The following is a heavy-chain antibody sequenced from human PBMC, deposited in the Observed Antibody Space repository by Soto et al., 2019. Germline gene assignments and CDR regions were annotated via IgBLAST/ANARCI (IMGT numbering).Heavy chain of an antibody. V-gene: IGHV4-34*01. Sequence: PSETLSLTCAVYSGSFSGYYWSWFSQPPGKGLEWIGEINHSGSTNYNPSLKSRVTISVDTSKNQFSLKLSSVTAADTAVYYCARGNPGSSWYYFDYWGQGTLVTVSS. CDR1: SGSFSGYY. CDR3: ARGNPGSSWYYFDY. D-gene: IGHD6-13*01. J-gene: IGHJ4*02. CDR2: INHSGST.